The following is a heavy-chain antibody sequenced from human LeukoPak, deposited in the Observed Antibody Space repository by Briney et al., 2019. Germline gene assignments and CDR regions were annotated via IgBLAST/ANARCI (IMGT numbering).Heavy chain of an antibody. V-gene: IGHV3-23*01. CDR3: AKDSLGSGSYSYFDY. CDR2: ISGSGGST. CDR1: GFTFSSYA. Sequence: HTGGSLRLSCAASGFTFSSYAMSWVRQAPGKGLEWVSAISGSGGSTYYADSVKGRFTISRDNSKNTLYLQMNSLRAEDTAVYYCAKDSLGSGSYSYFDYWGQGTLVTVSS. J-gene: IGHJ4*02. D-gene: IGHD3-10*01.